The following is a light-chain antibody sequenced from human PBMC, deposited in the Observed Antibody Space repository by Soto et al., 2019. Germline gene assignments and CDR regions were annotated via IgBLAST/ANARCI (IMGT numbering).Light chain of an antibody. CDR3: QHYGDSPWP. CDR1: QSISSGY. Sequence: EVVLTQSPGTLSLSPGESATLSCRASQSISSGYLAWYQQKPGQAPRLLIYGATSRATGIPGRFSGSGSGTDFTLTISRLEPEDFAVYYCQHYGDSPWPFGQGTKVELK. CDR2: GAT. J-gene: IGKJ1*01. V-gene: IGKV3-20*01.